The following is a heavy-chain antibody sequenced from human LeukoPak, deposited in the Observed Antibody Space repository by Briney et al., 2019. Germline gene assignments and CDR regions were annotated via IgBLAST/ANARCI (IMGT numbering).Heavy chain of an antibody. CDR1: GYTFTGYY. D-gene: IGHD6-13*01. J-gene: IGHJ6*03. CDR3: ASTTAAGRYYYYYMDV. Sequence: AASVKVSCKASGYTFTGYYMHWVRQAPGQGLEWMGWINPNSGGTNYAQKFQGWVTMTRDTSISTAYMELSRLRSDDTAVYYCASTTAAGRYYYYYMDVWGKGTTVTVSS. CDR2: INPNSGGT. V-gene: IGHV1-2*04.